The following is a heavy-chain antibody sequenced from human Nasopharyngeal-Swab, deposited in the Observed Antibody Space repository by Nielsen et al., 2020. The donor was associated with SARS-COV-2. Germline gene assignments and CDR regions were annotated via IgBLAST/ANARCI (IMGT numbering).Heavy chain of an antibody. CDR2: ISPRSSHI. Sequence: GGSLRLSCAASGFTFSLYTMHWVRQAPGKGLEWVSSISPRSSHIYYTGSVRGRFAISRDNARNSLYLQMNSLRAEDTAVYYCARDSSSSLDQWGRGTLVTVSS. J-gene: IGHJ4*02. CDR3: ARDSSSSLDQ. CDR1: GFTFSLYT. V-gene: IGHV3-21*01. D-gene: IGHD6-6*01.